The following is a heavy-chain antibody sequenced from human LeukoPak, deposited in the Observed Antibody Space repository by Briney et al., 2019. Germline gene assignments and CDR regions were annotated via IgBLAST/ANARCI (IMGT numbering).Heavy chain of an antibody. D-gene: IGHD6-19*01. V-gene: IGHV3-23*01. CDR2: ISGSGGST. Sequence: AGGSLRLSCAASGFTFSSYAMSWVRQAPGKGLEWVSAISGSGGSTYYADSVKGRFTISRDNSKNTLYLQMNSLRAEDTAVYYCALSLVEGSGWLFDYWGQGTLVTVPS. CDR3: ALSLVEGSGWLFDY. J-gene: IGHJ4*02. CDR1: GFTFSSYA.